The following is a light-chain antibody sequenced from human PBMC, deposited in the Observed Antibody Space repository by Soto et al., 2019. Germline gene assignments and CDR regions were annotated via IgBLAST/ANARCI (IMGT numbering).Light chain of an antibody. CDR1: SSDVGGYNY. CDR3: NSYTTSSTYV. CDR2: DVS. V-gene: IGLV2-14*01. Sequence: QSALTQPASVCGSPGQSITISCTGTSSDVGGYNYVSWYQQHPGKVPKLMIYDVSYRPSGVSNRFSGSKSGNTASLTISGLQAEDEADYYCNSYTTSSTYVFGTGTKVTVL. J-gene: IGLJ1*01.